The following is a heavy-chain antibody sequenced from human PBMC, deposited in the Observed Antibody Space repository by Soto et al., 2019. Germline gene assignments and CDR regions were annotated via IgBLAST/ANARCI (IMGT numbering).Heavy chain of an antibody. D-gene: IGHD3-22*01. CDR1: GYTFSSYG. Sequence: QVQLVQSGGEVKKPGASVKVSCKASGYTFSSYGINWVRQAPGQGLEWLGWISPYDGNTTYAQILQGRVSMTTDTSTKTAYMEVRSLRSDDTAVYYCARGGYYDSSGSRNYHYYGMNVWGQGTTVTVSS. CDR3: ARGGYYDSSGSRNYHYYGMNV. J-gene: IGHJ6*02. V-gene: IGHV1-18*01. CDR2: ISPYDGNT.